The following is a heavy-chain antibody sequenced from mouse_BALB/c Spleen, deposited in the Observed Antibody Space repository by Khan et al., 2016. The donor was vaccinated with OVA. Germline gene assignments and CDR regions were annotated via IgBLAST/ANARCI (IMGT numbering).Heavy chain of an antibody. CDR1: GYSITSDYA. Sequence: EVKLEESGPGLVKPSQSLSLTCTVTGYSITSDYAWNWIRQFPGNKLEWMGYISYSGSTSYNPSLKSRISITRDTSKNQFFLQLNSVTTEDTATYYCARWGNSYFDYWGQGTTRTGSS. CDR2: ISYSGST. J-gene: IGHJ2*01. CDR3: ARWGNSYFDY. V-gene: IGHV3-2*02.